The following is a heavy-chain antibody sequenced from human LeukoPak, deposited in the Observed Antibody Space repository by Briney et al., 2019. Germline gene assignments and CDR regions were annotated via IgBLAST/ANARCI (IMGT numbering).Heavy chain of an antibody. J-gene: IGHJ4*02. Sequence: PGGSLRLSCVASGXTFSSDWMHWVRQAPRKGLVWVSRINSDGSSTNYADSVKGRFTTSRDNAKNTVYLQMNSLRAEDTAVYYCASGIWGANDYWGQGTLVTVSS. CDR3: ASGIWGANDY. CDR1: GXTFSSDW. CDR2: INSDGSST. D-gene: IGHD1-26*01. V-gene: IGHV3-74*01.